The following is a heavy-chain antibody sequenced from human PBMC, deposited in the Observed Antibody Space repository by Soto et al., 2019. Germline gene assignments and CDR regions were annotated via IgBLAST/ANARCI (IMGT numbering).Heavy chain of an antibody. V-gene: IGHV3-23*01. D-gene: IGHD2-15*01. CDR2: ISGGGDGT. Sequence: EVQLLESGGGLVQPGGSLRLSCAASGFTFSNYAMNWVRQAPGKGLEWVSRISGGGDGTDYADSVKGRFTTSRDNSKNTLYLQMNSLRAEDTPVYYCAKLPLMEVAFDYLGPGTLVTVSS. J-gene: IGHJ4*02. CDR3: AKLPLMEVAFDY. CDR1: GFTFSNYA.